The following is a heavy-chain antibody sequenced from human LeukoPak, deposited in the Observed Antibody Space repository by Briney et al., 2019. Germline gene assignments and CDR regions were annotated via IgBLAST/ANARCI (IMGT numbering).Heavy chain of an antibody. D-gene: IGHD6-13*01. V-gene: IGHV4-34*01. CDR2: INHSGST. J-gene: IGHJ4*02. CDR3: ATQQVPPRY. Sequence: SETLSLTCAVYGGSFSGYYWSWIRQPPGKGLEWIGEINHSGSTNYNPSLKSRVTISVDTSKNQFSLKLSSVTAADTAVYYCATQQVPPRYWGQGTLVTVSS. CDR1: GGSFSGYY.